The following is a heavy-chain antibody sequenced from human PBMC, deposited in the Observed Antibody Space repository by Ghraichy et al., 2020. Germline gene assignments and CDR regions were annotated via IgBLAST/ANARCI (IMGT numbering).Heavy chain of an antibody. CDR2: INHSGST. CDR1: GGSFSGYY. D-gene: IGHD2-2*01. J-gene: IGHJ4*02. Sequence: SETLSLTCAVYGGSFSGYYWSWIRQPPGKGLEWIGEINHSGSTNYNPSLKSRVTISVDTSKNQFSLKLSSVAAADTAVYYCATWGEYCSSTRCHRGVYWGQGKLVTGSS. CDR3: ATWGEYCSSTRCHRGVY. V-gene: IGHV4-34*01.